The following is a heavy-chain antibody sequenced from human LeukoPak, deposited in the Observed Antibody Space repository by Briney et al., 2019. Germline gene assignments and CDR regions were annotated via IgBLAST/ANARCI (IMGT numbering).Heavy chain of an antibody. V-gene: IGHV3-23*01. J-gene: IGHJ3*02. D-gene: IGHD3-22*01. Sequence: GGSLRLSCAASGFTFSSYAMSWVRQAPGKGLEWVSAISGSGGSTYYADSVRGRFTISRDNSKDTLYLQMNSLRAEDTAVYYCAKAPGYDSSGFGLAVDIWGQGTMVTVSS. CDR1: GFTFSSYA. CDR3: AKAPGYDSSGFGLAVDI. CDR2: ISGSGGST.